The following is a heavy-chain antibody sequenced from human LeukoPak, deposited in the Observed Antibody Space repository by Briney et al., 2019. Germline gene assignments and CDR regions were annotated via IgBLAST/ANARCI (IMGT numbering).Heavy chain of an antibody. CDR3: AREGTWSYYYDY. J-gene: IGHJ4*02. Sequence: GGSLRLSCAASGFTFSSHWMSWVRQAPGKGLEWVANIKQDGSEKYYVDSVKGRFTISRDNAKKSLYLQMNSLRAEDTAVYYCAREGTWSYYYDYWGQGTLVTVSS. CDR2: IKQDGSEK. D-gene: IGHD1-26*01. CDR1: GFTFSSHW. V-gene: IGHV3-7*01.